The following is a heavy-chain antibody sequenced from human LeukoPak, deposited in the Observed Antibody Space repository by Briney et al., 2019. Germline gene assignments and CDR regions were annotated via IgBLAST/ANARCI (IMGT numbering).Heavy chain of an antibody. Sequence: PSETLSLTCTVSGGSLSSGSYYWSWIRQPAGKGLEWIGRIYTSGSTNYNPSLKSRVTISVDTSKNQFSLKLSSVTAADTAVYYCAREGGRGYYGSGSYYNRFDPWGQGTLVTVSS. V-gene: IGHV4-61*02. CDR2: IYTSGST. CDR3: AREGGRGYYGSGSYYNRFDP. J-gene: IGHJ5*02. CDR1: GGSLSSGSYY. D-gene: IGHD3-10*01.